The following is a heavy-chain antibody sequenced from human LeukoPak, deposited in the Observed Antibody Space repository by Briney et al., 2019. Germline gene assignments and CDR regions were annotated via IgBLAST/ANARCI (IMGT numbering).Heavy chain of an antibody. Sequence: ASVKVSCKASGYTFTSYDINWVRQATGQGLEWMGWMNPNSDNTGYAQMFQGRVTMTRNTSISTVDMELSSLRSEDTAVYYCARGTAMVRGAFDIWGQGTMVTVSS. J-gene: IGHJ3*02. CDR2: MNPNSDNT. CDR1: GYTFTSYD. D-gene: IGHD5-18*01. CDR3: ARGTAMVRGAFDI. V-gene: IGHV1-8*01.